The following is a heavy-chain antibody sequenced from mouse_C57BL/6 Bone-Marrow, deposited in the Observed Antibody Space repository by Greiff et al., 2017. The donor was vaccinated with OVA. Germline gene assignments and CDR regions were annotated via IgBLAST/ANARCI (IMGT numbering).Heavy chain of an antibody. J-gene: IGHJ1*03. Sequence: QVQLQQSGPELVKPGASVKISCKASGYAFSSSWMNWVKQRPGKGLEWIGRIYPGDGDTNYNGKFKGKATLTADKSSSTAYMQLSSLTSEDSAVYFCATFTTGGYFDVWGTGTTVTVSS. CDR3: ATFTTGGYFDV. D-gene: IGHD1-1*01. CDR1: GYAFSSSW. CDR2: IYPGDGDT. V-gene: IGHV1-82*01.